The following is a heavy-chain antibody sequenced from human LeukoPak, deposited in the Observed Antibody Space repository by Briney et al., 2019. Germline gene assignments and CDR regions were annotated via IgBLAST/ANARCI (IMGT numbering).Heavy chain of an antibody. CDR3: ARDVGSTSCYDL. Sequence: GGSLRLSCAASGFTFSSYAMSWVRQAPGKGLEWVSAISGSGGSTYYADSVKGRFTISRDNAKNSLYLQMNSLRAEDTAVYYCARDVGSTSCYDLWGQGTLVTVSS. CDR1: GFTFSSYA. J-gene: IGHJ5*02. CDR2: ISGSGGST. D-gene: IGHD2-2*01. V-gene: IGHV3-23*01.